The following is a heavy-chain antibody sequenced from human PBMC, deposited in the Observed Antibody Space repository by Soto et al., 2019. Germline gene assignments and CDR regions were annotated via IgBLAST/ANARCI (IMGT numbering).Heavy chain of an antibody. V-gene: IGHV5-10-1*01. J-gene: IGHJ6*02. Sequence: PGESLKISCKGSGYSFTSYWISWVRQMPGKGLEWMGRIDPSDYYTNYSPSFQGHVTISADKSISTAYLQWSSLKASDTAMYYCARTSMQSRGYSYGHGGMDVWGQGTTVTVSS. D-gene: IGHD5-18*01. CDR3: ARTSMQSRGYSYGHGGMDV. CDR1: GYSFTSYW. CDR2: IDPSDYYT.